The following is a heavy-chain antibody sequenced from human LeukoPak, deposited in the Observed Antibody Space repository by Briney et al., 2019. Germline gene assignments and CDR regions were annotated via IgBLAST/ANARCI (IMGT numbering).Heavy chain of an antibody. CDR2: ISSSSSYI. J-gene: IGHJ4*02. CDR1: GFTFSSYS. D-gene: IGHD3-10*01. V-gene: IGHV3-21*01. Sequence: GGSLRLSRAASGFTFSSYSMNWVRQAPGKGLEWVSSISSSSSYIYYADSVKGRFTISRDNAKNSLYLQMNSLRAEDTAVYYCARDLFVRRYFDYWGQGTLVTVSP. CDR3: ARDLFVRRYFDY.